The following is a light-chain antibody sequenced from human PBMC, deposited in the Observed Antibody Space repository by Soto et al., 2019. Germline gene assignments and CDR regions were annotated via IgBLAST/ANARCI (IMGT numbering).Light chain of an antibody. Sequence: EIVLTQSPATLSLSPGERATLSCRASQSVSSYLAWYQQKPGQAPRLLIYDASNRATGIPARFSGSGSGTDFTLTIRSLAPEDFAIYYCQQRSNWPPVTFGGGTKVEIK. CDR2: DAS. CDR1: QSVSSY. J-gene: IGKJ4*01. CDR3: QQRSNWPPVT. V-gene: IGKV3-11*01.